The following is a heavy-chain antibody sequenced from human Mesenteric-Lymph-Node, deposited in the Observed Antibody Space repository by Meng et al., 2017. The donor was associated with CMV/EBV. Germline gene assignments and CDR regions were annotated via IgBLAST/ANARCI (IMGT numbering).Heavy chain of an antibody. D-gene: IGHD3-3*01. CDR1: GYTFTSYG. CDR3: ARDPDYAFWSAGDV. CDR2: INAYNGNT. Sequence: ASVKVSCKASGYTFTSYGISWVRQAPGQGLEWMGWINAYNGNTLYAQNVQGRVTMTTDTSTSTAYMELRSLRSDDTAVYYCARDPDYAFWSAGDVWGQGTTVTVSS. V-gene: IGHV1-18*01. J-gene: IGHJ6*02.